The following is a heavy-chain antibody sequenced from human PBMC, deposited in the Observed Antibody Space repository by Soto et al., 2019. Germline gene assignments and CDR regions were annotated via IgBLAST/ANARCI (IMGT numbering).Heavy chain of an antibody. CDR1: GGSISSSSYY. J-gene: IGHJ4*02. D-gene: IGHD4-17*01. CDR2: IYYSGST. CDR3: ARDYGDYVFDY. Sequence: SSETLSLTCTVSGGSISSSSYYWGWIRQPPGKGLEWIGSIYYSGSTYYNPSLKSRVTISVDTSKNQFSLKLSSVTAADTAVYYCARDYGDYVFDYWGQGTLVTFS. V-gene: IGHV4-39*02.